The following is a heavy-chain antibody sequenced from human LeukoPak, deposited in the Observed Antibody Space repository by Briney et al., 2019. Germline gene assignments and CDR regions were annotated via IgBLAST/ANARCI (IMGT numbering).Heavy chain of an antibody. D-gene: IGHD4-17*01. CDR3: ARGRTTVTTTYYYYYYMDV. J-gene: IGHJ6*03. CDR2: INHSGST. V-gene: IGHV4-34*01. Sequence: SETLSLTCTVSGGSISSYYWSWIRQPPGKGLEWIGEINHSGSTNYNPSLKSRVTISVDTSKNQFSLKLSSVTAADTAVYYCARGRTTVTTTYYYYYYMDVWGKGTTVTVSS. CDR1: GGSISSYY.